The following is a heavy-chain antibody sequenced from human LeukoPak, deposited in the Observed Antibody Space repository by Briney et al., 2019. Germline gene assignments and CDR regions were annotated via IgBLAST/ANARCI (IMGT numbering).Heavy chain of an antibody. CDR2: ISSSGGRT. V-gene: IGHV3-23*01. Sequence: GGSLRLSCAASGFTFSSYAMSWVRQAPGKGLEWVSSISSSGGRTFYTDSVKGRFTISRDNSKITLYLQMNSLRAEDTAVYYCGKDLNYGLDYWGQGTLVTVSS. J-gene: IGHJ4*02. CDR3: GKDLNYGLDY. D-gene: IGHD4-11*01. CDR1: GFTFSSYA.